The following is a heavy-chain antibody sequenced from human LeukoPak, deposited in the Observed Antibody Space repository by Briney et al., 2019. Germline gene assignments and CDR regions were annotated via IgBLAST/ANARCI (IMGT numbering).Heavy chain of an antibody. V-gene: IGHV3-33*01. J-gene: IGHJ4*02. CDR1: RFTFSRYG. Sequence: GGSLRVSCAASRFTFSRYGTHWVRQAPGKGLEWVASIGVDGSNKYHVDSVKGRFTISRDNSKDTLYLQMNSLRAEDTAVYFCARECYGSGWYVGYFDYWGQGTLVTVSS. D-gene: IGHD6-19*01. CDR3: ARECYGSGWYVGYFDY. CDR2: IGVDGSNK.